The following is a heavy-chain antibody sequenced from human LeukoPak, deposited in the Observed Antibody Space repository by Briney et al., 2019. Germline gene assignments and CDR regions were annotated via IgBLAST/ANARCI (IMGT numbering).Heavy chain of an antibody. Sequence: GESLKISCKGSGYSFTSYWIGWVRQMPGKGLEGMGIIYPGDSDTRYSPSFQGQVTISPDKSISTAYLQWSSLKASDTAMYYCARMDSSGWSNLPYYFDYWGQGTLVTVSS. J-gene: IGHJ4*02. D-gene: IGHD6-19*01. CDR1: GYSFTSYW. CDR3: ARMDSSGWSNLPYYFDY. CDR2: IYPGDSDT. V-gene: IGHV5-51*01.